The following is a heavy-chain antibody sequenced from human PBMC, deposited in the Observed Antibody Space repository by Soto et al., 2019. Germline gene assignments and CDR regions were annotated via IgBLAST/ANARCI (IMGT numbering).Heavy chain of an antibody. V-gene: IGHV4-34*01. CDR1: GGSFSGYY. J-gene: IGHJ6*03. Sequence: SETLSLTCAVYGGSFSGYYWSWIRQPPGKGLEWIGEINHSGSTNYNPSLKSRVTISVDTSKNQFSLKLSSVTAADTAVYYCARGPERSIAAAGTDYYYMDVWGKGTTVTVSS. CDR2: INHSGST. CDR3: ARGPERSIAAAGTDYYYMDV. D-gene: IGHD6-13*01.